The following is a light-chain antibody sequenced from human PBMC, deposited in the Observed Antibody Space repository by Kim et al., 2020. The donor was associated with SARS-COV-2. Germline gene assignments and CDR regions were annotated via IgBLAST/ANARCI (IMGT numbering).Light chain of an antibody. J-gene: IGLJ3*02. Sequence: GQKVTISCSGSSSNTGNNYVSWYQQLPGTAPNLLIYDNDKRPSGIPDRFSGSKSGTSATLAITGLQTGDEADYYCGTWDNGLSVWVFGGGTQLTVL. V-gene: IGLV1-51*01. CDR1: SSNTGNNY. CDR3: GTWDNGLSVWV. CDR2: DND.